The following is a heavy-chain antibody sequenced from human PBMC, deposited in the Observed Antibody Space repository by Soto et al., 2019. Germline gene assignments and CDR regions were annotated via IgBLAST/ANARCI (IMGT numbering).Heavy chain of an antibody. Sequence: EVQLVESGGGLVKPGGSLRLSCAASGFTFSSYSMNWVRQAPGKGLEWVSFISSSSSHRNYADSVKGRFTISRDNAKNSLYLHMNSLRPEDTAVYYCAKGYCSGGSCYSPYFFDYWGQGTLVTVSS. CDR1: GFTFSSYS. J-gene: IGHJ4*02. CDR3: AKGYCSGGSCYSPYFFDY. D-gene: IGHD2-15*01. CDR2: ISSSSSHR. V-gene: IGHV3-21*01.